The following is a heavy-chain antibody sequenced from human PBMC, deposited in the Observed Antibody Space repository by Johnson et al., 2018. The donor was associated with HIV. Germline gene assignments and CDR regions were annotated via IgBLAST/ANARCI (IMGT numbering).Heavy chain of an antibody. CDR3: AKDVSVVTPSGSFDI. V-gene: IGHV3-30*02. J-gene: IGHJ3*02. D-gene: IGHD4-23*01. Sequence: HVQLVESGGGVVQPGRSLRLSCAASGFTFSTYDMHWVRQAPGKGLEWVAFIRYDGSDKYYADSVKGRVTISRDDSKNTLYLRLNSLRPEDSAVYYCAKDVSVVTPSGSFDIWGQGTRVTVSS. CDR1: GFTFSTYD. CDR2: IRYDGSDK.